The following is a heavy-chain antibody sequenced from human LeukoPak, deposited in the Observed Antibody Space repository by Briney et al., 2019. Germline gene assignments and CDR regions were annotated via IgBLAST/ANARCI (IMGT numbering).Heavy chain of an antibody. V-gene: IGHV4-61*02. Sequence: SETLSLTCTVSGGSISSGSYYWSWIRQPAGKGLEWIGRIYTSGSTYYNPSLKSRVTISVDTSKNQFSLKLSSVTAADTAVYYCAREGHYGSGSYYIVYWGQGTLVTVSS. D-gene: IGHD3-10*01. CDR2: IYTSGST. CDR1: GGSISSGSYY. J-gene: IGHJ4*02. CDR3: AREGHYGSGSYYIVY.